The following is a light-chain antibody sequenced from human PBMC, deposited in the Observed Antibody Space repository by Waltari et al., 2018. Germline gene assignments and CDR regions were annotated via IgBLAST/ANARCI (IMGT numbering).Light chain of an antibody. J-gene: IGLJ3*02. CDR3: QVWDNSSDQWV. CDR1: DIGIKR. V-gene: IGLV3-21*04. CDR2: DDS. Sequence: SYVLTQPPALSVAPGKTAKIICGGNDIGIKRVHWYQPKPGQAPMLVIHDDSDRPSGIPERFFGSNAENTATLTISGVEAGDEADYYCQVWDNSSDQWVFGGGTKLTVL.